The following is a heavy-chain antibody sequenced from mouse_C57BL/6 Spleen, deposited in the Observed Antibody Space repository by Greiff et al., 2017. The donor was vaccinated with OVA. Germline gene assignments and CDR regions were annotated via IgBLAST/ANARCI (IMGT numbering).Heavy chain of an antibody. J-gene: IGHJ1*03. Sequence: EVQLQESGPELVKPGASVKISCKASGYSFTGYYMNWVKQSPEQSLEWIGEINPSTGGTTYNQKFKAKATLTVDKSSSTAYMQLKSLTSEDSAVYYCARGTTVVATNFDVWGTGTTVTVSS. CDR2: INPSTGGT. CDR3: ARGTTVVATNFDV. D-gene: IGHD1-1*01. V-gene: IGHV1-42*01. CDR1: GYSFTGYY.